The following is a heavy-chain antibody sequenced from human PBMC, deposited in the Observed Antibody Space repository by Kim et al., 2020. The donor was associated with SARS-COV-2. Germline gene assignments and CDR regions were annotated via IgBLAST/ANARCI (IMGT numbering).Heavy chain of an antibody. CDR3: ARGFGDDYVWGSYRYTGSGDY. D-gene: IGHD3-16*02. CDR2: INHSGST. Sequence: SETLSLTCAVYGGSFSGYYWSWIRQPPGKGLEWIGEINHSGSTNYNPSLKSRVTISVDTSKNQFFLKLSSVTAADTAVYYCARGFGDDYVWGSYRYTGSGDYWGQGALVTVSS. J-gene: IGHJ4*02. V-gene: IGHV4-34*01. CDR1: GGSFSGYY.